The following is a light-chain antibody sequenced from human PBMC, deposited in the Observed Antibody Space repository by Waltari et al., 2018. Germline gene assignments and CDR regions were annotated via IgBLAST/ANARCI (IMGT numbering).Light chain of an antibody. Sequence: SYELTQPPSVSVSPGQTASITCSGDKLGDKYACWYQQKPGQSPVLVIYQDSKRPSGIPERFPGSNSGNTATLTISGTQARDEADYYCQAWDSSTGVFGGGTKLTVL. V-gene: IGLV3-1*01. J-gene: IGLJ3*02. CDR1: KLGDKY. CDR3: QAWDSSTGV. CDR2: QDS.